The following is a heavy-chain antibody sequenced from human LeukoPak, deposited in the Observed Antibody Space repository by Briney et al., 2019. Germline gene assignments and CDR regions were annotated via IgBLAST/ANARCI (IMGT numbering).Heavy chain of an antibody. J-gene: IGHJ3*02. CDR2: IYYTGST. CDR1: GGSIRSYY. CDR3: ARVIQVSAFDI. V-gene: IGHV4-59*08. Sequence: SETLSLTCTVSGGSIRSYYWNWIRQPPGKGLEWIGYIYYTGSTNYNPSLKSRVTISVEKSKNQFSLKLSSVTAADTAVYYCARVIQVSAFDIWGQGTMVTVSS. D-gene: IGHD2-21*01.